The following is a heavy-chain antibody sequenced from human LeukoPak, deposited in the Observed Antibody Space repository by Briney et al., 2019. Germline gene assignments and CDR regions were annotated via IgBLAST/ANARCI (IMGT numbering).Heavy chain of an antibody. CDR1: GFTFSNAW. V-gene: IGHV3-15*01. CDR3: TTDRYYYDSSGYYLDAFDI. D-gene: IGHD3-22*01. CDR2: IKSKTDGGTT. J-gene: IGHJ3*02. Sequence: GGSLRLSCAASGFTFSNAWMSWVRQAPGKGLEWVGRIKSKTDGGTTDYAALVKGRFTISRDDSKNTLYLQMNSLKTEDTAVYYCTTDRYYYDSSGYYLDAFDIWGQGTMVTVSS.